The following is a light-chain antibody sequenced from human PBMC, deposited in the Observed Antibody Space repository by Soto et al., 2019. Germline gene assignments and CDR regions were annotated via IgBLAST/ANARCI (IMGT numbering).Light chain of an antibody. J-gene: IGLJ2*01. V-gene: IGLV2-14*03. CDR1: SSDVGGYNF. CDR3: SSYTSTNTAI. Sequence: QSVLTQPASVSGSPGQSITISCTGTSSDVGGYNFVSWYQQHPGKAPKFIIYDVRNRPSGVSNRFSGSRSGNTASLTISGLQAEDEADYYCSSYTSTNTAIFGGGTKLTVL. CDR2: DVR.